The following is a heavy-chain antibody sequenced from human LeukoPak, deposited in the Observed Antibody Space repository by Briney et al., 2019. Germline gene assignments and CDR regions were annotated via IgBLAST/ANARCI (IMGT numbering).Heavy chain of an antibody. CDR1: GGSFSGYF. D-gene: IGHD6-6*01. Sequence: PSETLSLTCAVHGGSFSGYFWSWIRQPPGKELEYIGEIHHSGHTTYNPSLKSRVTISVDTSKNQFSLSMISVTAADTVVYYCARHESDSSSAAFDSWGQGTTVIVSS. J-gene: IGHJ3*01. CDR2: IHHSGHT. V-gene: IGHV4-34*01. CDR3: ARHESDSSSAAFDS.